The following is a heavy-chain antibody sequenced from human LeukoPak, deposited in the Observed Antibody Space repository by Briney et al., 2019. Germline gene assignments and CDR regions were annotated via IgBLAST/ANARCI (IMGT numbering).Heavy chain of an antibody. J-gene: IGHJ4*02. CDR3: ARDVYSSGWFGTGPGFDY. V-gene: IGHV3-33*01. CDR1: GFTFSSYG. Sequence: PGRSLRLSCAASGFTFSSYGMHWVRQAPGKGLEWVAVIWYDGSNKYYADSVKGRFSISRDNSKNTLYLQMNSLRAEDTAVYYCARDVYSSGWFGTGPGFDYWGQGTLVTVSS. D-gene: IGHD6-19*01. CDR2: IWYDGSNK.